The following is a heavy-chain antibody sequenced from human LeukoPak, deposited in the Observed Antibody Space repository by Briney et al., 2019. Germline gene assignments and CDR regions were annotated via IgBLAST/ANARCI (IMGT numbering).Heavy chain of an antibody. J-gene: IGHJ6*03. CDR3: AGSSHYYYYMDV. Sequence: PGRALRLSCAASGFPFNTYGMHWVRQAPGKGLEWLAVISYDGGDQYYADSVKGRFTISRDNSKNTLYLQMNSLRAEDTAVYYCAGSSHYYYYMDVWGKGTTVTVSS. V-gene: IGHV3-30*03. CDR1: GFPFNTYG. D-gene: IGHD6-13*01. CDR2: ISYDGGDQ.